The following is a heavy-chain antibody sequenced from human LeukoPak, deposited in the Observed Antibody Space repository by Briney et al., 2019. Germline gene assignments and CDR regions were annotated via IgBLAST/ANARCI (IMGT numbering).Heavy chain of an antibody. CDR1: GGSISSYY. CDR3: ARRTYFYDSSGYYFDY. V-gene: IGHV4-59*01. CDR2: IYYSGST. D-gene: IGHD3-22*01. Sequence: PSETLSLTCTVSGGSISSYYWSWIRQPPGKGRECIGYIYYSGSTNYNPSLKSRVTISVDTSKNQFSLKLSSVTAADTAVYYCARRTYFYDSSGYYFDYWGQGTLVTVSS. J-gene: IGHJ4*02.